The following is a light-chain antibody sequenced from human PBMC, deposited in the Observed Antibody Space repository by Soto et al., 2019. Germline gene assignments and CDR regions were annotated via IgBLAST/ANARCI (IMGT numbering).Light chain of an antibody. Sequence: QSALTQPASVSGSPGQSITISCTGTSSDVGGYNYVSWYQQHPGKAPKLMIYEVINRPSGVSNRFSGSKSGNTASLTISGLQAEDEADYSCSSYTSSSTWVFGGGTKLTVL. CDR3: SSYTSSSTWV. V-gene: IGLV2-14*01. CDR2: EVI. J-gene: IGLJ3*02. CDR1: SSDVGGYNY.